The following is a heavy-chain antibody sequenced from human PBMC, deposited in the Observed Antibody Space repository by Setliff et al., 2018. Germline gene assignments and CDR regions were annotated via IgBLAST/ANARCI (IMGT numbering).Heavy chain of an antibody. CDR3: AISTIFGVVSPTPDAFDI. CDR2: ISAYNGNT. V-gene: IGHV1-18*01. CDR1: GYTFTSFG. D-gene: IGHD3-3*01. Sequence: ASVKVSCKASGYTFTSFGISWVRQAPGQGLEWMAWISAYNGNTNYAEKVQGRVTLTTDTSTSTAYMELSRLRSEDTAVYYCAISTIFGVVSPTPDAFDIWGQGTMVTVSS. J-gene: IGHJ3*02.